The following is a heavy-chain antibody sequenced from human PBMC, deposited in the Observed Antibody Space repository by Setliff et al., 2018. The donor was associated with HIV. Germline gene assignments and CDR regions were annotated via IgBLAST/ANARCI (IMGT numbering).Heavy chain of an antibody. V-gene: IGHV1-2*06. J-gene: IGHJ1*01. CDR1: GYTFTDFY. Sequence: GASVKVSCKASGYTFTDFYIHWVRQAPGQGLEWIGRINPKSGVADYLKKFQGRVTMTADTLSNTAHMELIRPRFDDTAVYYCATVRAYYYDSSGQEYFQHWGQGTLVTVSS. CDR3: ATVRAYYYDSSGQEYFQH. D-gene: IGHD3-22*01. CDR2: INPKSGVA.